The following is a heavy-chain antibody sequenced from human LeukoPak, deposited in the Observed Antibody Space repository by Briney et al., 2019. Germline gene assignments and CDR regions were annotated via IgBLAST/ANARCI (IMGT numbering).Heavy chain of an antibody. CDR1: GFTFSNAW. J-gene: IGHJ4*02. D-gene: IGHD6-13*01. Sequence: GSLRLSCAASGFTFSNAWMSWVRQAPGKGLEWVSAISGSGGSTYYADSVKGRFTISRDNSKNTLYLQMNSLRAEDTAVYYCAKDCGSSWLHREADTDYWGQGTLVTVSS. V-gene: IGHV3-23*01. CDR3: AKDCGSSWLHREADTDY. CDR2: ISGSGGST.